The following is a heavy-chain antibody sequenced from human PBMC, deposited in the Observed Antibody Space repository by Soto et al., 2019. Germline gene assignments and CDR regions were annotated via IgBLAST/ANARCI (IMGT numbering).Heavy chain of an antibody. D-gene: IGHD4-17*01. CDR2: ISGSGGRT. J-gene: IGHJ4*02. V-gene: IGHV3-23*01. CDR3: AKDGTNYGDYGFDN. Sequence: EVQLLESGGGLIQPGGSLRLSCAASGFTFSSYAMSWVRQAPGKGLEWVSAISGSGGRTYYADSVKGRFTISRDNSRNAVYLQMNSPRAEDTAVYYCAKDGTNYGDYGFDNWGQGTLVIVSS. CDR1: GFTFSSYA.